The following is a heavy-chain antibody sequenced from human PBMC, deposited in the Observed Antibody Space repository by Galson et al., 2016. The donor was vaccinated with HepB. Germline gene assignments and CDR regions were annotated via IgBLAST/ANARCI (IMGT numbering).Heavy chain of an antibody. D-gene: IGHD2-8*01. J-gene: IGHJ4*02. CDR2: MSATGTEK. CDR1: GFNFSRFA. V-gene: IGHV3-21*01. Sequence: SLRLSCAASGFNFSRFAMSWVRQAPGKGLEWVSSMSATGTEKYYADSVKGRFTISRDNAKDSLYLQMSSLRADDSALYYCARGEDIVLRLYARPNDYWGQGTLVTVSS. CDR3: ARGEDIVLRLYARPNDY.